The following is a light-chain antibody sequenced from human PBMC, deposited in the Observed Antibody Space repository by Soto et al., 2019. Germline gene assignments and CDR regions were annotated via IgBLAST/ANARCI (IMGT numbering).Light chain of an antibody. V-gene: IGKV1-39*01. J-gene: IGKJ4*01. CDR2: STS. CDR1: HSISTF. CDR3: QQSYNTLT. Sequence: DIQMTQSPSSLSASVGDRVTITCRASHSISTFLNWYQHTPGKAPKLLIYSTSTLQSGVPPRFSGSGSGTDFTLTISSLQPEDFATYYCQQSYNTLTFCGGTKVESK.